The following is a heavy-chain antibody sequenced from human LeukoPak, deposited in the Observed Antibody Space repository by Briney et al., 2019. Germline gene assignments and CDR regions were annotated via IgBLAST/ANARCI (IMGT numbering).Heavy chain of an antibody. Sequence: SETLSLTCAAYGGSFSGYYWSWIRQPPGKGLEWIGEINHSGSTNYNPSLKSRVTISVDTSKNQFSLKLSSVTAADTAVYYCARLDYDFWSGTNYWGQGTLVTVSS. V-gene: IGHV4-34*01. CDR3: ARLDYDFWSGTNY. J-gene: IGHJ4*02. D-gene: IGHD3-3*01. CDR2: INHSGST. CDR1: GGSFSGYY.